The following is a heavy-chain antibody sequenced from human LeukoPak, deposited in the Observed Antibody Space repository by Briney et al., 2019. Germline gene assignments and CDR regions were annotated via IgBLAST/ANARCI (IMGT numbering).Heavy chain of an antibody. J-gene: IGHJ3*02. CDR3: ASLDYSSGWSPGRGAFDI. CDR1: GGSISSGSYY. CDR2: IYTSGTT. V-gene: IGHV4-61*02. D-gene: IGHD6-19*01. Sequence: SETLSLTRTVSGGSISSGSYYWSWIRQPAGKGLEWLGRIYTSGTTNYNPSLKSRVTISVDTSKNQFSLKLSSVTAADTAVYYCASLDYSSGWSPGRGAFDIWGQGTMVTVSS.